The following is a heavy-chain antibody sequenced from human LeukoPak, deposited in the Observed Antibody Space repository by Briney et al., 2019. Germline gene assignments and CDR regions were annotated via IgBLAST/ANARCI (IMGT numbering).Heavy chain of an antibody. D-gene: IGHD6-19*01. V-gene: IGHV3-33*01. Sequence: PGGSLRLSCAASGFTFSSYVMHWVRQAPGKGLEWVAVIWYDGSNKHYADSVKGRFTISRDNSKNTLYLQMNSLRAEDTAVYYCGRDSRAVAVAGIFDYWGQGTLVTVSS. CDR2: IWYDGSNK. J-gene: IGHJ4*02. CDR1: GFTFSSYV. CDR3: GRDSRAVAVAGIFDY.